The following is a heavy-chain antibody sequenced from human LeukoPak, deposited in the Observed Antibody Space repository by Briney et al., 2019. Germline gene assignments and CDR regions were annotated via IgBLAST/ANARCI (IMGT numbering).Heavy chain of an antibody. V-gene: IGHV4-34*01. CDR1: GGSFSGYY. D-gene: IGHD2-2*01. Sequence: PSETLSLTCALYGGSFSGYYWSCIRQPPGKGLEWIGEINHSGSTNYNPSLKSRVTISVDTSKNQFSLKLSSVTAADTAVYYCARAFYCSSTSCYGEFDYWGQGTLVTVSS. CDR3: ARAFYCSSTSCYGEFDY. J-gene: IGHJ4*02. CDR2: INHSGST.